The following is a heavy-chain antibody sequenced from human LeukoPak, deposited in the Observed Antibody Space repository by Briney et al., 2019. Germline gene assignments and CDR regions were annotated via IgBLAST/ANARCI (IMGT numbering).Heavy chain of an antibody. J-gene: IGHJ5*02. CDR3: AKTGSTVTALNWFDP. Sequence: GGSLRLSCAASGFTCINFAMSWVRQAPGKGLEWVSGISRSGGSTYYADSVKGRFTISRDNSKNTLYLQMNSPRGEDTAVYYCAKTGSTVTALNWFDPWGQGTLVTVSS. D-gene: IGHD4-17*01. V-gene: IGHV3-23*01. CDR1: GFTCINFA. CDR2: ISRSGGST.